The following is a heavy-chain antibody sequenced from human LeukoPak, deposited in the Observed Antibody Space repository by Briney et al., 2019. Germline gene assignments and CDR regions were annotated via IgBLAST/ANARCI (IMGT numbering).Heavy chain of an antibody. D-gene: IGHD4-17*01. CDR2: IIPIFGTA. CDR3: ARDLTTVTANWFDP. J-gene: IGHJ5*02. V-gene: IGHV1-69*05. CDR1: GGTFSSYA. Sequence: SVKVSCKASGGTFSSYAISWVRQAPGQGLEWMGGIIPIFGTANYAQKFQGRVTITTDEFTSTAYMELSSLRSEDTAVYYCARDLTTVTANWFDPWGQGTLVTVSS.